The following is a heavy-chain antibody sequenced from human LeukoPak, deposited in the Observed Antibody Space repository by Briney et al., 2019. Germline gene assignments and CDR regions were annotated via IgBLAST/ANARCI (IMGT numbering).Heavy chain of an antibody. D-gene: IGHD6-13*01. CDR2: RNPNSGNT. Sequence: ASVKVSCKASGYTFTSYDINWVRQATGQGLEGMGWRNPNSGNTGYAQKFQGRVTITRNTSISTAYMELSSLRSEDTAVYYCARGGSSWSSYYYYYMDVWGKGTTVTVSS. J-gene: IGHJ6*03. V-gene: IGHV1-8*03. CDR3: ARGGSSWSSYYYYYMDV. CDR1: GYTFTSYD.